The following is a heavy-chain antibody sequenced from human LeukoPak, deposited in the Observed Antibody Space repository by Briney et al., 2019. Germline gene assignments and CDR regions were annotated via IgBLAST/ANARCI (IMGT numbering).Heavy chain of an antibody. CDR2: ISAYNGNT. V-gene: IGHV1-18*01. D-gene: IGHD6-6*01. J-gene: IGHJ4*02. Sequence: ASVEVSCKTSGYTFITYCIIWVRPAPGQGLAWMGWISAYNGNTNYAEKFQGRVTMTTDTYTSTAYMELRSLRSDDTAVYFCARDARKVSTSNGGDYWGQGTLVTVSS. CDR1: GYTFITYC. CDR3: ARDARKVSTSNGGDY.